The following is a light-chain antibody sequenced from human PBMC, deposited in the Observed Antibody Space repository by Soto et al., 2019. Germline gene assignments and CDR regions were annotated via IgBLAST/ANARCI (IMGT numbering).Light chain of an antibody. Sequence: EIVMTQSPATLSVSPGERATLSCRASQSVSSNLDWYQQKPGQAPRLLIYGASTRATGIPARFSGSGSGTEFTLTISSLQSEDFAVYYCQQYNNWPLTFGGGTKVEFK. V-gene: IGKV3-15*01. CDR1: QSVSSN. CDR3: QQYNNWPLT. J-gene: IGKJ4*01. CDR2: GAS.